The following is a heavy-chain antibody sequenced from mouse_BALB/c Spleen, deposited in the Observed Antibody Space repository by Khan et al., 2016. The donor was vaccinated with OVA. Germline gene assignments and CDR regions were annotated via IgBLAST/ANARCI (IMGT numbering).Heavy chain of an antibody. CDR2: ISSGGDYT. CDR1: GFTFSAYS. Sequence: EVKLVESGGDLVKPGGSLKLSCAASGFTFSAYSMSWVRQTPDKRLEWVATISSGGDYTYYPDNVKGRFTISRDNAKNTLYLQMSSLKSEDTAMYYCASHLTGSFTDWGQGTLVTVSA. V-gene: IGHV5-6*01. CDR3: ASHLTGSFTD. D-gene: IGHD4-1*01. J-gene: IGHJ3*01.